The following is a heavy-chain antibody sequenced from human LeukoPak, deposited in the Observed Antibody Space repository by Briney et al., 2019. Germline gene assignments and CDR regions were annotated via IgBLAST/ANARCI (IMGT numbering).Heavy chain of an antibody. D-gene: IGHD3-22*01. V-gene: IGHV3-23*01. CDR3: AKDRVLDYYDIGEMDY. CDR1: GFTFTDYG. CDR2: ISGSALST. J-gene: IGHJ4*02. Sequence: PGGSLRLSCAASGFTFTDYGMTWVRQAPGKGLEWVSSISGSALSTYYADSVKGRFTISRDNSKNIVSLQMNSLRAEDTAIYYCAKDRVLDYYDIGEMDYWGQGTLVTVSS.